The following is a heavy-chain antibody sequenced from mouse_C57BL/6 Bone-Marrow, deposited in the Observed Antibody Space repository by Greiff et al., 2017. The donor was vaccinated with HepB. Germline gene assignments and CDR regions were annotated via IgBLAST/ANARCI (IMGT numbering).Heavy chain of an antibody. Sequence: QVQLQQSGAELARPGASVKLSCKASGYTFTSYGISWVKQRTGQGLEWIGEIYPRSGNTYYNEKFKGKTTLTADKSSSTTYMELRSLTSEDSAVYFWARSDYGSRDWYFDVGGTGTTVTVSS. V-gene: IGHV1-81*01. D-gene: IGHD1-1*01. CDR2: IYPRSGNT. CDR1: GYTFTSYG. CDR3: ARSDYGSRDWYFDV. J-gene: IGHJ1*03.